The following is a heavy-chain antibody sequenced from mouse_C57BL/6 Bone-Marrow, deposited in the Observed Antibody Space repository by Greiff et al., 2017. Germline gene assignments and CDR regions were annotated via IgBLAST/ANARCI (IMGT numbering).Heavy chain of an antibody. Sequence: QVQLQQPGAELVRPGTSVKLSYKASGYTFTSYWMHWVKQRPGQGLEWIGVIDPSDSYTNYNQKFKGKATLTVDTSSSTAYMQLSSLTSEDSAVYYCARGLGRFAYWGQGTLVTVSA. D-gene: IGHD4-1*01. CDR1: GYTFTSYW. CDR2: IDPSDSYT. J-gene: IGHJ3*01. CDR3: ARGLGRFAY. V-gene: IGHV1-59*01.